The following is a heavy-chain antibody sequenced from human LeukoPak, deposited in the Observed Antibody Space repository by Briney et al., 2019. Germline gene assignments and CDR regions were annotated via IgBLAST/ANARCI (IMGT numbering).Heavy chain of an antibody. Sequence: ASVTVSCKASGYTFTSYYMHWVRQAPGQGLEWMGLINPSGGSTSYAQKFQGRVTMTRDTSTSTVYMELSSLRSEDTAVYYCALSVVVAATFDYWGQGTLVTVSS. CDR3: ALSVVVAATFDY. D-gene: IGHD2-15*01. CDR1: GYTFTSYY. V-gene: IGHV1-46*01. J-gene: IGHJ4*02. CDR2: INPSGGST.